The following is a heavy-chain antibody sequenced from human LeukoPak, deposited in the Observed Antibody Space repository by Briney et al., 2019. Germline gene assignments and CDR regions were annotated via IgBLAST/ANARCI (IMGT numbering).Heavy chain of an antibody. J-gene: IGHJ4*02. CDR1: GFTFSSYA. CDR3: ARGIGYYYDSSGCHIDY. CDR2: INHSGST. D-gene: IGHD3-22*01. Sequence: PGGSLRLSCAASGFTFSSYAMSWIRQPPGKGLEWIGEINHSGSTNYNPSLKSRVTISVDTSKNQFSLKLSSVTAADTAVYYCARGIGYYYDSSGCHIDYWGQGTLVTVSS. V-gene: IGHV4-34*01.